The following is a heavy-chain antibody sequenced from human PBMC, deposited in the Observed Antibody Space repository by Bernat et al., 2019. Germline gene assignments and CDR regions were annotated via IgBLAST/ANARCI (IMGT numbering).Heavy chain of an antibody. CDR2: ISGSGGST. CDR1: GFTFSSYA. D-gene: IGHD3-22*01. CDR3: ASDHYYDSSGLDY. Sequence: EVQLLESGGDLVQPGGSLRLSCAASGFTFSSYAMSWVRQAPGKGLEWVSAISGSGGSTYYADSVKGRFTISRDNSKNTLYLQMNSLRAEDTAVYYCASDHYYDSSGLDYWGQGTLVTVSS. V-gene: IGHV3-23*01. J-gene: IGHJ4*02.